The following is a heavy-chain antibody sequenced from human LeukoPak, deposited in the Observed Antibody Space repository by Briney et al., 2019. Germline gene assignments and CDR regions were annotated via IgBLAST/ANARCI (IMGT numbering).Heavy chain of an antibody. CDR2: INPSGGST. CDR3: AREDSGTTFDY. D-gene: IGHD1-26*01. CDR1: GYTFTSYY. Sequence: AXXKVSCKASGYTFTSYYMHWVRQAPGQGLEWMGIINPSGGSTSYAQKFQGRVTMTRDTSTSTVYMELSSLRSEDTAVYYCAREDSGTTFDYWGQGTLVTVSS. J-gene: IGHJ4*02. V-gene: IGHV1-46*01.